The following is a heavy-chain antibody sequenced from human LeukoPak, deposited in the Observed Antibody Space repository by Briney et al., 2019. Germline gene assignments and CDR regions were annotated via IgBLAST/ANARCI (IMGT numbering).Heavy chain of an antibody. CDR1: GFTFSTYW. CDR2: INQDGSEK. Sequence: PGGSLRLSCAPSGFTFSTYWMSWVRQAPGKGLEWVANINQDGSEKYYVDSVKGRFTISRDNAKNSLYLQMNSLRAEDTAVYYCARALGYCSSTSCYEGFDYWGQGTLVTVSS. V-gene: IGHV3-7*03. D-gene: IGHD2-2*01. J-gene: IGHJ4*02. CDR3: ARALGYCSSTSCYEGFDY.